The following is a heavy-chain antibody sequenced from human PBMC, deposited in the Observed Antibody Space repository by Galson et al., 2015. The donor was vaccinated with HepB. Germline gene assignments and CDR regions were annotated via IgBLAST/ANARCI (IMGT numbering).Heavy chain of an antibody. D-gene: IGHD6-19*01. J-gene: IGHJ4*02. Sequence: SVKVSCKASGYTFTNYGFIWVQQAPGRGLEWMGWINPNSGDTSYAQKFQGWVTMTSDTSIRTAYMELSRLKSDDTALYYCARTTDSSSPHFDYWGQGTLVTVSS. V-gene: IGHV1-2*04. CDR2: INPNSGDT. CDR3: ARTTDSSSPHFDY. CDR1: GYTFTNYG.